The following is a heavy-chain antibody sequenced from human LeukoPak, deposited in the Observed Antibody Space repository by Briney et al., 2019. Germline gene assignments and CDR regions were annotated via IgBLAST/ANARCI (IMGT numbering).Heavy chain of an antibody. V-gene: IGHV3-49*03. CDR2: IRSKAYGGTT. CDR1: GFTFSSYA. Sequence: GGSLRLSCAASGFTFSSYAMSWFRQAPGKGLEWVGFIRSKAYGGTTEYAASVKGRFTISRDDSKSIAYLQMNSLKTEDTAVYYCTREEPPPTYYDFWSGSDYWGQGTLVTVSS. J-gene: IGHJ4*02. CDR3: TREEPPPTYYDFWSGSDY. D-gene: IGHD3-3*01.